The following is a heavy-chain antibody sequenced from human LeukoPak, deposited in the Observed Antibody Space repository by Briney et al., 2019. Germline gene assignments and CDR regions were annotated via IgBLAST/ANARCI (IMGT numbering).Heavy chain of an antibody. CDR1: GYTFTSYY. J-gene: IGHJ4*02. Sequence: ASVKVSCKASGYTFTSYYIHWVRQAPGQGLEWMGIINPSGGSTSYAQKFRGRVTMTRDTSTSTVYMELSSLRSEDTAVYYCARAPRPPWDDSSGLDYWGRGTLVTVSS. D-gene: IGHD3-22*01. CDR3: ARAPRPPWDDSSGLDY. V-gene: IGHV1-46*01. CDR2: INPSGGST.